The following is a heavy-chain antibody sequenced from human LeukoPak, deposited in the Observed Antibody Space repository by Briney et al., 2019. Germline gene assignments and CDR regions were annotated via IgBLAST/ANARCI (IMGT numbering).Heavy chain of an antibody. V-gene: IGHV3-21*01. Sequence: GGSLRLSCVASGYIFSSYSINWVRHAPGRGLEWVSSISVRSNYIYYADSVRGRFSISRDDARDSLYLQMNSLRAEDTAVYFCVRLRRNSDTSGFHYYYDFWGQGTLVTVSS. CDR3: VRLRRNSDTSGFHYYYDF. CDR1: GYIFSSYS. D-gene: IGHD3-22*01. CDR2: ISVRSNYI. J-gene: IGHJ4*02.